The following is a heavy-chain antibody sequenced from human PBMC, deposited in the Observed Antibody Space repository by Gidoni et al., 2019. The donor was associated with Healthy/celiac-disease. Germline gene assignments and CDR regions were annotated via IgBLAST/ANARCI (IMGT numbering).Heavy chain of an antibody. D-gene: IGHD3-10*01. CDR2: IYYSGST. J-gene: IGHJ5*02. V-gene: IGHV4-39*01. Sequence: GLEWIGSIYYSGSTYYNPSLKSRVTISVDTSKNQFSLKLSSVTAADTAVYYCARQRRYGSGSYYHKNWFDPWGQGTLVTVSS. CDR3: ARQRRYGSGSYYHKNWFDP.